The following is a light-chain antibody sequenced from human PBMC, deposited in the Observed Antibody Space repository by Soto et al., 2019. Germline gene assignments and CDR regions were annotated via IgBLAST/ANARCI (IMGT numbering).Light chain of an antibody. Sequence: QSVVTQPPSVSGAPGQRVTISCTGSSSNIGAGYDVHWYQQLPGTAPKLLISGNSNRPSGGPDRFSGSKSGTSASLAITGLQAEDEADYYCQSYDSSLSAVVFGGGTKLTVL. J-gene: IGLJ2*01. CDR2: GNS. CDR1: SSNIGAGYD. V-gene: IGLV1-40*01. CDR3: QSYDSSLSAVV.